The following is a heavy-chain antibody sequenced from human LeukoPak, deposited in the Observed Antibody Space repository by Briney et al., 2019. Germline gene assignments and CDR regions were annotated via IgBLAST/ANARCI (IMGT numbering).Heavy chain of an antibody. Sequence: ASVKVTCKSSGYTFTSYGIYWVRRAPGQGLEWMGWISPYNGDTSYARKFQGRVTMTTDTSTSTAYMELRSLRSDDSAMYYCAREYYYGSGSHGVDYWGQGTLVTVSS. CDR1: GYTFTSYG. CDR2: ISPYNGDT. CDR3: AREYYYGSGSHGVDY. J-gene: IGHJ4*02. V-gene: IGHV1-18*01. D-gene: IGHD3-10*01.